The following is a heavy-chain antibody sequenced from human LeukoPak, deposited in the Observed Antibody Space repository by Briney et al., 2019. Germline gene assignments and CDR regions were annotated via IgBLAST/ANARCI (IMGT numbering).Heavy chain of an antibody. V-gene: IGHV3-48*02. CDR3: AKVIRGGYGMDV. J-gene: IGHJ6*02. Sequence: GGSLRLSCAASGFTFSSFGMNWVHQAPGKGLEWVSYISDSSSLTYYADSVKGRFTISRDNAKNSLSLQLNSLRDEDTAVYFCAKVIRGGYGMDVWGQGTTVTVSS. D-gene: IGHD3-10*01. CDR1: GFTFSSFG. CDR2: ISDSSSLT.